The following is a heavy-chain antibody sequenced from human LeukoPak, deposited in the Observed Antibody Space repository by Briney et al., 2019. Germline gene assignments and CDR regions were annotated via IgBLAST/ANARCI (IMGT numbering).Heavy chain of an antibody. CDR2: ISSSSSYI. D-gene: IGHD6-19*01. CDR1: GFTFSSYS. J-gene: IGHJ3*02. CDR3: ARGLLAVARSGAFDI. Sequence: GGSLRLSCAASGFTFSSYSMNWIRQAPGKGLEWVSSISSSSSYIYYADPVKGRFTISRDNAKNSLYLQMNSLRAEDTAVYYCARGLLAVARSGAFDIWGQGTMVTVSS. V-gene: IGHV3-21*01.